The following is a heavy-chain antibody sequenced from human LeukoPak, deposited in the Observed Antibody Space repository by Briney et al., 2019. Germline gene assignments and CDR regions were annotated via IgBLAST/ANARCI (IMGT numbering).Heavy chain of an antibody. V-gene: IGHV3-53*01. Sequence: GGSLRLSCAASGFTVSSNYMSWVRQAPGKGLEWVSVIYSGGSTYYADSVKGRFTISRDNAKNSLYLQMNSLRAEDTAVYYCARDGWDRWFGEFNDYWGQGTLVTVSS. CDR2: IYSGGST. CDR3: ARDGWDRWFGEFNDY. D-gene: IGHD3-10*01. J-gene: IGHJ4*02. CDR1: GFTVSSNY.